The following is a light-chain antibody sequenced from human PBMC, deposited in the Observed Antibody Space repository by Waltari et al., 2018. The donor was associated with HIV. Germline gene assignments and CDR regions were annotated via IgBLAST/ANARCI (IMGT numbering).Light chain of an antibody. J-gene: IGLJ1*01. CDR2: QDD. CDR1: TLGDKY. Sequence: SYEVTQPPSVSVSPGQTASITCSGATLGDKYAFWYQQKPGQSPVLVIYQDDKRPSGIPERVSGSNSGNTATLTISGTQAMDEADYYCQTWDSSTGVFGTGTKVTVL. V-gene: IGLV3-1*01. CDR3: QTWDSSTGV.